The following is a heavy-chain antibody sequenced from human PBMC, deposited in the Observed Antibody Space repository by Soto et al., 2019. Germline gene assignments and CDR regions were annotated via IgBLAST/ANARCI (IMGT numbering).Heavy chain of an antibody. CDR1: GFTFSSYS. D-gene: IGHD5-18*01. CDR2: ISSSSSFI. V-gene: IGHV3-21*01. Sequence: EVQLVESGGGLVKPGGSLRLSCASSGFTFSSYSMNWVRQAPGKGLEWVSSISSSSSFIYYADSVKGRFTISRDNAKNSLYLQLNSLRAEDTAVYYCARNDPAAMVEDFEYWGQGTLVTVSS. J-gene: IGHJ4*02. CDR3: ARNDPAAMVEDFEY.